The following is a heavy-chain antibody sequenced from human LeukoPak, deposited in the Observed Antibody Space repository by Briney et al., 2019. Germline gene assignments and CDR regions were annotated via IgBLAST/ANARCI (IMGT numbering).Heavy chain of an antibody. V-gene: IGHV1-69*06. CDR3: ARGGGDIVVVPAASNWFDP. D-gene: IGHD2-2*01. CDR2: IIPIFGTA. CDR1: GGTFSSYA. Sequence: ASVTVSCKASGGTFSSYAISWVRQAPGQGLEWMGGIIPIFGTANHAQKFQGRVTITADKSTSTAYMELSSLRSEDTAVYYCARGGGDIVVVPAASNWFDPWGQGTLVTVSS. J-gene: IGHJ5*02.